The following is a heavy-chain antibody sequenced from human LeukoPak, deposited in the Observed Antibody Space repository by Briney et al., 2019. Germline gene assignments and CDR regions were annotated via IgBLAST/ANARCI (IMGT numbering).Heavy chain of an antibody. CDR1: GYTFTGYY. D-gene: IGHD3-16*01. V-gene: IGHV1-2*02. J-gene: IGHJ3*02. CDR2: INPNSGST. CDR3: AREGGDAFDI. Sequence: ASVNVSCKASGYTFTGYYMHWVRQAPGQGLERMGWINPNSGSTNYAQKFQGRVTMTRDTSISTAYMELSRLRSDDTAVYYCAREGGDAFDIWGQGTMVTVSS.